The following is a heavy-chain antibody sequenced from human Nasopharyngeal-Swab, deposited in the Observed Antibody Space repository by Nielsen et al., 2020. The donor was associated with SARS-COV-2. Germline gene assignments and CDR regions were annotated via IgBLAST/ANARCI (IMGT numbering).Heavy chain of an antibody. Sequence: GSLRLSCAVYGGSFSGYYWSWIRQPPGKGLEWIGEINHSGSTNYNPSLKSRVTISVDTSKNQFSLKPSSVTAADTAVYYCARRTYYDYVWGSYRFPYYFDYWGQGTLVTVSS. CDR3: ARRTYYDYVWGSYRFPYYFDY. D-gene: IGHD3-16*02. J-gene: IGHJ4*02. CDR2: INHSGST. CDR1: GGSFSGYY. V-gene: IGHV4-34*01.